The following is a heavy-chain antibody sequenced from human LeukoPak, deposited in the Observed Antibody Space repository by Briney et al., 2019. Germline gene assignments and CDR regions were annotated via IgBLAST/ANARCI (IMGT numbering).Heavy chain of an antibody. D-gene: IGHD3-3*01. CDR1: GFTFSSYA. Sequence: PGGSLRLSCAASGFTFSSYAMSWVRQAPGKGLEWVSAISGSGGGTYYADSVKGRFTISRDNSKNTMYLLMNSLRAEDTAVYYCAKRDYDYWSGYFDQWGRGALVTVSS. CDR3: AKRDYDYWSGYFDQ. V-gene: IGHV3-23*01. CDR2: ISGSGGGT. J-gene: IGHJ4*02.